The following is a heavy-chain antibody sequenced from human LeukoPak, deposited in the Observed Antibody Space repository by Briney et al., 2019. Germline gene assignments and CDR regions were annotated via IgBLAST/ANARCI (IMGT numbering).Heavy chain of an antibody. Sequence: SETLSLTCVVYGGSFSGYYWSWIRQPPGKGLEWIGEINHSGSTNYNPSLKSRVTISVDTSKNQFSLKLSSVTAADTAVYYCASLAGIVADNWFDPWGQGTLVTVSS. CDR1: GGSFSGYY. CDR2: INHSGST. V-gene: IGHV4-34*01. D-gene: IGHD6-25*01. J-gene: IGHJ5*02. CDR3: ASLAGIVADNWFDP.